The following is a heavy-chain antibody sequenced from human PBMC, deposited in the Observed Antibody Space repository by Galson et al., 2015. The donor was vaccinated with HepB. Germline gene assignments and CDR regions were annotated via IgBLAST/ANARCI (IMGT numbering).Heavy chain of an antibody. CDR1: GYTFTSYY. Sequence: SVKVSCKASGYTFTSYYMHWVRRAPGQGLEWMGIINPSGGSTSYAQKFQGRVTMTRDTSTSTVYMELSSLRSEDTAVYYCARTTIGTSFYYGMDVWGQGTTVTVSS. J-gene: IGHJ6*02. CDR3: ARTTIGTSFYYGMDV. CDR2: INPSGGST. V-gene: IGHV1-46*01. D-gene: IGHD3-16*01.